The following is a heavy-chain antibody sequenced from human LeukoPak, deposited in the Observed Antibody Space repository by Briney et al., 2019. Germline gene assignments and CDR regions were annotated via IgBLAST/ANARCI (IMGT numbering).Heavy chain of an antibody. J-gene: IGHJ4*02. CDR1: GFSFNNAW. Sequence: GGSLRLSCAASGFSFNNAWMSWVRQAPGKGLEWVGRMTGKADGGTTDYAAPVKGRFTISRDDSKNTLYLQMNSLKTEDTAFYYCTTVSPVAQHLGELSLYRLFGPSYHWGQGTLVTVSS. CDR2: MTGKADGGTT. D-gene: IGHD3-16*02. CDR3: TTVSPVAQHLGELSLYRLFGPSYH. V-gene: IGHV3-15*01.